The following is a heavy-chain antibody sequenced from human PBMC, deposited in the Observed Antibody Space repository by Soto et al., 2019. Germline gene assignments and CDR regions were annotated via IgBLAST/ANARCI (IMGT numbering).Heavy chain of an antibody. Sequence: ALGFLRDPCVAFGLNFLGLGVRRVLQGPGEGVGGGPAISGSGGSTYYADSVKGRFTISRDNSKNTLYLQMNSLRAEDTAVYYCAKCSLPPSKWLLHRLPYYFDYWGQGTLVTVSS. CDR2: ISGSGGST. V-gene: IGHV3-23*01. D-gene: IGHD3-22*01. CDR3: AKCSLPPSKWLLHRLPYYFDY. J-gene: IGHJ4*02. CDR1: GLNFLGLG.